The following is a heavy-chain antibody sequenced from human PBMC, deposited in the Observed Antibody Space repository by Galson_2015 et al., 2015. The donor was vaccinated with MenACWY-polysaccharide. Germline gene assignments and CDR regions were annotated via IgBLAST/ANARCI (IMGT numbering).Heavy chain of an antibody. V-gene: IGHV3-48*03. D-gene: IGHD2-2*03. CDR2: ISSSGTTM. J-gene: IGHJ4*02. CDR1: GFTFSSYD. Sequence: SLRLSCAASGFTFSSYDMIWVRQAPGKGLEWVSFISSSGTTMYYTDSVKGRFTISRDNAENSLFLQLNSLRAEDTAVYYCARDKGWIRDYWGQGTLVTVSS. CDR3: ARDKGWIRDY.